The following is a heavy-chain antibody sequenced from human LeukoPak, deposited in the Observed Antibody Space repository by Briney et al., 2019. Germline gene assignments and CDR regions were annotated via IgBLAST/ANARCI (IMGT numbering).Heavy chain of an antibody. V-gene: IGHV4-39*01. Sequence: SETLSLXCTVSGGSISSYNYYWGWIRQPPGKGLECIGSIYYSGITYHNPSLKSRVTISVDTSKNQFSLKLSSVTAADTAVYYCARHPYSGTYWEGTGYHYYYMDVWGKGTTVTVSS. CDR1: GGSISSYNYY. CDR3: ARHPYSGTYWEGTGYHYYYMDV. J-gene: IGHJ6*03. CDR2: IYYSGIT. D-gene: IGHD1-26*01.